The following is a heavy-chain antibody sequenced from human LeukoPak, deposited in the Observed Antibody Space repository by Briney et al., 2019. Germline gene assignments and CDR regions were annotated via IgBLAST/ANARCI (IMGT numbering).Heavy chain of an antibody. D-gene: IGHD3-22*01. CDR3: ARGSDYYDSSVAFDI. Sequence: ASVKVSCKASGYTFTSYYMHWVRQAPGQGLEWMGIINPSGGSTSYAQKFQGRVTMTRDMSTSTVYMELSSLRPEDTAVYYCARGSDYYDSSVAFDIWGQGTMVTVSS. CDR1: GYTFTSYY. J-gene: IGHJ3*02. CDR2: INPSGGST. V-gene: IGHV1-46*01.